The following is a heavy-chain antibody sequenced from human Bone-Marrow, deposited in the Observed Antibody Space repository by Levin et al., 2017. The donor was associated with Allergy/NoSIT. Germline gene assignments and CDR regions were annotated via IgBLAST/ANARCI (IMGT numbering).Heavy chain of an antibody. D-gene: IGHD5-18*01. J-gene: IGHJ3*02. CDR2: INHSGST. Sequence: SETLSLTCAVYGGSFSGYYWSWIRQPPGKGLEWIGEINHSGSTNYNPSLKSRVTISVDTSKNQFSLKLSSVTAADTAVYYCARGAAQDTAMVPGGAFDIWGQGTMVTVSS. CDR3: ARGAAQDTAMVPGGAFDI. V-gene: IGHV4-34*01. CDR1: GGSFSGYY.